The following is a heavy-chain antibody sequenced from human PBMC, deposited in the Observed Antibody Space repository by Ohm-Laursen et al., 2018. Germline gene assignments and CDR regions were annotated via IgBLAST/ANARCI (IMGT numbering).Heavy chain of an antibody. J-gene: IGHJ4*02. CDR2: ISYDGSNK. D-gene: IGHD5-12*01. CDR3: AKDGPYSGYDHFDY. Sequence: SSLRLSCAASGFTFSSYGMHWVRQAPGKGLEWVAVISYDGSNKYYADSVKGRFTISRDNSKNTLYLQMNSLRAEDTAVYYCAKDGPYSGYDHFDYWGQGTLVTVSS. V-gene: IGHV3-30*18. CDR1: GFTFSSYG.